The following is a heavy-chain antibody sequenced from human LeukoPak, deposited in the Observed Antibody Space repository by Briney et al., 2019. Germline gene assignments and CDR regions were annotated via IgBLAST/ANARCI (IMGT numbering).Heavy chain of an antibody. J-gene: IGHJ4*02. CDR1: GFTFSSYG. Sequence: GGTLRLSCAASGFTFSSYGMHWVRQAPGKGLEWVSGIGGSGANTYYADSVKGRFTISRDNSKNTLYLQMSSLRAEDTAVYYCAKAPVTSCRGAFCYPFDSWGQGTLVTVSS. CDR2: IGGSGANT. CDR3: AKAPVTSCRGAFCYPFDS. V-gene: IGHV3-23*01. D-gene: IGHD2-15*01.